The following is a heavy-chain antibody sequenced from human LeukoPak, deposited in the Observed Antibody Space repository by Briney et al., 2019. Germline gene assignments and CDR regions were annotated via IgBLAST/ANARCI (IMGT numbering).Heavy chain of an antibody. D-gene: IGHD3-22*01. V-gene: IGHV3-23*01. CDR1: GFTFSTYA. J-gene: IGHJ4*02. Sequence: PGGSLRLSCAASGFTFSTYAMSWVRQAPGKGLEWVSALTNSGGSGGVTYYADSVKCRFIISRDNSKSTLYLQLSSLRAEDTAVYYCAKAMSTDHYDSRGFYRVDFDSWGQGTLVTVSS. CDR2: LTNSGGSGGVT. CDR3: AKAMSTDHYDSRGFYRVDFDS.